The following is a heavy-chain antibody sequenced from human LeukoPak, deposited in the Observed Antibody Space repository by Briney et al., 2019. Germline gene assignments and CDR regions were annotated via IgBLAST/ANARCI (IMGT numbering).Heavy chain of an antibody. CDR2: ISAYNGNT. Sequence: ASVKVSCKASGYTFTSYGISWVRQAPGQGLEWMGWISAYNGNTNYAQKLQGRVTMTTDTSTSTAYMELRSLRSDDTAVYYCARVSLSHDYGGNFPDYWGQGTLVTVSS. V-gene: IGHV1-18*01. CDR1: GYTFTSYG. D-gene: IGHD4-23*01. J-gene: IGHJ4*02. CDR3: ARVSLSHDYGGNFPDY.